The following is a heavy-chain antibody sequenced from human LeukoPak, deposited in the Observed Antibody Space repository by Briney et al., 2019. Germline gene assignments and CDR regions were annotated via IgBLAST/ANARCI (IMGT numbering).Heavy chain of an antibody. Sequence: SETLSLTCTVAGGSISSYYWSWIRQPPGKWLEWIGYIYYSGSTNYNPSLKSRVTISVDTSKNQFSLKLSSVTAADTAVYYCARHHRERYYYGSGSYYGPLDYWGQGTLVTVSS. CDR2: IYYSGST. CDR3: ARHHRERYYYGSGSYYGPLDY. J-gene: IGHJ4*02. CDR1: GGSISSYY. D-gene: IGHD3-10*01. V-gene: IGHV4-59*08.